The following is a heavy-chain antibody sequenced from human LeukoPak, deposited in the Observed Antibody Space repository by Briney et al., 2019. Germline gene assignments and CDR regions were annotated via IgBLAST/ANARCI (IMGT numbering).Heavy chain of an antibody. Sequence: ASVKVSCKASGYTFTSYYMHWVRQAPGQGLEWMGLINPSGGSTSYAQKFQGRVTMTWDMSTSTVYMELSSLRSEDTAVYYCARDRNDYSNYGADYYMDVWGKGTTVTVSS. CDR3: ARDRNDYSNYGADYYMDV. CDR1: GYTFTSYY. J-gene: IGHJ6*03. D-gene: IGHD4-11*01. CDR2: INPSGGST. V-gene: IGHV1-46*01.